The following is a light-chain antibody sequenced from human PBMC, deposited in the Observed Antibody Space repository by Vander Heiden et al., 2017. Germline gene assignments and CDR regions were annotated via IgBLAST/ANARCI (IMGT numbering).Light chain of an antibody. CDR1: QPINYY. CDR2: KAS. Sequence: DIQMTPSPSTLSASVGDRVAITCRASQPINYYLAWYQQKPGKAPKVLIYKASSLESGLPSRFSGSGSGTEFTITINSLQPDDFATYYCQQFHSFPVTFGQGTKVEIK. CDR3: QQFHSFPVT. V-gene: IGKV1-5*03. J-gene: IGKJ1*01.